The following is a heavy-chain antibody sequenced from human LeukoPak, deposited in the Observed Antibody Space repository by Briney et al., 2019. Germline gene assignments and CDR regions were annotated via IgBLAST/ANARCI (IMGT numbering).Heavy chain of an antibody. CDR1: GFTFSSYG. D-gene: IGHD6-6*01. Sequence: GRSLRLSCAASGFTFSSYGIHWVRQAPGKGLEWVAVIWSDGSNKYHADSVKGRFTISRDNPRNTVYLLMDSLRLEDTAVYYCARWGTSSLDYWGQGTLVTVSS. V-gene: IGHV3-33*01. CDR3: ARWGTSSLDY. CDR2: IWSDGSNK. J-gene: IGHJ4*02.